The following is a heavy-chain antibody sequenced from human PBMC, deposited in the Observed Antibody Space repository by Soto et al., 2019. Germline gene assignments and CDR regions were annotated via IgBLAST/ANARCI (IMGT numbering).Heavy chain of an antibody. Sequence: PSETLSLTCTVSSGSISSYYWSWIRQPPGEGLEWIGYIYYSGSTNYNPSLKSRVTISVDTSKNQFSLKLSSVTAADTAVYYCARDPSYYGSGSFYYFNYWGQGALVTVSS. V-gene: IGHV4-59*01. J-gene: IGHJ4*02. D-gene: IGHD3-10*01. CDR1: SGSISSYY. CDR2: IYYSGST. CDR3: ARDPSYYGSGSFYYFNY.